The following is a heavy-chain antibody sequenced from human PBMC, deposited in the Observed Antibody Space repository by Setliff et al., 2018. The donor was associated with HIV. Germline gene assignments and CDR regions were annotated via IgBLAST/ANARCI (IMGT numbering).Heavy chain of an antibody. Sequence: SETLSLTCAVSGGSISSSNWWSWVRQPPGKGLEWIGEIYHSGITNYNPSLKSRVTISVDTSKNQFSLKLTSVTAADTAVYYCARFSTSSGGTFDYWGQGTLVTVSS. CDR3: ARFSTSSGGTFDY. CDR2: IYHSGIT. CDR1: GGSISSSNW. V-gene: IGHV4-4*02. D-gene: IGHD6-6*01. J-gene: IGHJ4*02.